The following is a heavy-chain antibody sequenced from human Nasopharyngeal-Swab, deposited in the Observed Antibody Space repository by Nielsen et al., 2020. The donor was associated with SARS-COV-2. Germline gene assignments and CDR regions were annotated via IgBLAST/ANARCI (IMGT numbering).Heavy chain of an antibody. D-gene: IGHD1-26*01. J-gene: IGHJ5*02. V-gene: IGHV3-74*01. CDR2: INSDGSST. Sequence: GESLKISCAASGFTFSSYWMHWVRQAPGKGLVWVSRINSDGSSTSYADSVKGRFTISRDNAKNTLYLQMNSLRAEDTAVYYCARDPSGSYGDNWFDPWGQGTLVTVSS. CDR1: GFTFSSYW. CDR3: ARDPSGSYGDNWFDP.